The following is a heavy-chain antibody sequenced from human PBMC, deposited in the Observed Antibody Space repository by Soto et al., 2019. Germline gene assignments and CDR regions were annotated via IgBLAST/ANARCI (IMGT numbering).Heavy chain of an antibody. D-gene: IGHD6-6*01. CDR1: GYTFTSYA. CDR2: INAGNGNT. V-gene: IGHV1-3*01. J-gene: IGHJ6*02. Sequence: QVQLVQSGAEVKKPGASVKVSCKASGYTFTSYAMHWVRQAPGQRLEWMGWINAGNGNTKYSQKFQGRVTITRDTSESTAYMELSSLRSEDTAVYYCARTHKGIAAHYGMDVWGQGTTVTVSS. CDR3: ARTHKGIAAHYGMDV.